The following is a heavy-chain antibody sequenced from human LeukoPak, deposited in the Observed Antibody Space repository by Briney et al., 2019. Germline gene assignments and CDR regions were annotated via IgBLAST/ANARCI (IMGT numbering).Heavy chain of an antibody. J-gene: IGHJ4*02. D-gene: IGHD4-17*01. Sequence: SETLSLTCSVSGVSISAYYWSWVRQPAGKGLEWIGRIYPGESIYASENTNYNPSLKSRVSMSGDTSKNQVSLKLRSVTAADTAVYYCARDPTTVTTIFDSWGQGTLVTVSS. V-gene: IGHV4-4*07. CDR1: GVSISAYY. CDR2: IYPGESIYASENT. CDR3: ARDPTTVTTIFDS.